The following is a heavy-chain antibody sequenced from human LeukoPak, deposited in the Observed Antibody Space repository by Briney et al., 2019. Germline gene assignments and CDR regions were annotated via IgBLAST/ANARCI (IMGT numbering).Heavy chain of an antibody. V-gene: IGHV4-34*09. CDR1: GGAFSGYY. CDR3: ARATRGVGGINWFDP. D-gene: IGHD3-16*01. Sequence: SETRSLTCAVYGGAFSGYYWSWIRQPPGKGLEWLGEINHSGSTNYNPSLKSRVTISVDTSKNQFSLKLSSVTAADTAVYYCARATRGVGGINWFDPWGQGTLVTVSS. J-gene: IGHJ5*02. CDR2: INHSGST.